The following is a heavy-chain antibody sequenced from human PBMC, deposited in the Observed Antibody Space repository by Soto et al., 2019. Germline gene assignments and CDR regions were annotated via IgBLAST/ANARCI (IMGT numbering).Heavy chain of an antibody. CDR2: IIAYNGNT. CDR3: ARTERAPSNYFDILTGYYYFDY. V-gene: IGHV1-18*01. D-gene: IGHD3-9*01. J-gene: IGHJ4*02. CDR1: GGTFRSYT. Sequence: ASVKVSCKASGGTFRSYTISWVRQAPGQGLDWMGWIIAYNGNTNYAQNFQGRVTMTTDTSTSTAYMELKAEDTAVYFCARTERAPSNYFDILTGYYYFDYWGQGTLVTVSS.